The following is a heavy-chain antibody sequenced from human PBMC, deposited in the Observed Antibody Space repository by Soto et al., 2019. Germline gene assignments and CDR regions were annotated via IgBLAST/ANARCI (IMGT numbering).Heavy chain of an antibody. V-gene: IGHV3-53*01. J-gene: IGHJ6*02. CDR2: LYTEGTT. Sequence: GGSLRLSCVASGLTVSHNYMAWVRQAPEMGLEWVSILYTEGTTYYADSVKGRFTISRDSSKNTLFLQMDSLRAEDTAVYYCVRPRPSGENYGMDVWGQGTTVTRLL. D-gene: IGHD3-16*01. CDR3: VRPRPSGENYGMDV. CDR1: GLTVSHNY.